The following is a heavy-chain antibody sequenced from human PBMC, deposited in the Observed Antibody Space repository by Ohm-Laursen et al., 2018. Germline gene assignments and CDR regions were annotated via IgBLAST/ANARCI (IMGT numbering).Heavy chain of an antibody. J-gene: IGHJ4*02. CDR1: GFTFNNYW. V-gene: IGHV3-74*01. CDR3: VGGYITVFHY. Sequence: SLRLSCTASGFTFNNYWMHWVRQVPGKGLVWVSRINSDGSTTNYADSVKGRFTISRDNAKNTLYLQMNSLGAEDTALYYCVGGYITVFHYWGQGTLVTVSS. CDR2: INSDGSTT. D-gene: IGHD5-12*01.